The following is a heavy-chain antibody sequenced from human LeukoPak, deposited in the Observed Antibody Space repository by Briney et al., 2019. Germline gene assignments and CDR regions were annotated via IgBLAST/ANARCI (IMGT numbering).Heavy chain of an antibody. V-gene: IGHV4-31*03. CDR1: GGSISSGGYY. J-gene: IGHJ4*02. Sequence: SETLSLTCTVSGGSISSGGYYWSWIRQHPGKGLEWIGYIYYSGSTYYNPSLKSRVTISVDTSKNQFSLKLSSVTAADMAVYYCARGGGGGYCSSTSCYEPLEYDYWGQGTLVTVSS. CDR3: ARGGGGGYCSSTSCYEPLEYDY. CDR2: IYYSGST. D-gene: IGHD2-2*01.